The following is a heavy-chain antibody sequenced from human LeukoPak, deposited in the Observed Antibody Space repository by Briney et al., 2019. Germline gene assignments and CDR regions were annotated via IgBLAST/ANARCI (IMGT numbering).Heavy chain of an antibody. CDR1: GYTFTGYY. D-gene: IGHD3-16*01. Sequence: ASVKVSCKASGYTFTGYYMHWVRQAPGQGLEWMGWINPNSGGTNYAQKFQGRVTMTRDTSISTAYMELSRLRSDDTAVYYCARDPQENPFYVWGSLNWFDPWGQGTLVTVSS. J-gene: IGHJ5*02. CDR3: ARDPQENPFYVWGSLNWFDP. CDR2: INPNSGGT. V-gene: IGHV1-2*02.